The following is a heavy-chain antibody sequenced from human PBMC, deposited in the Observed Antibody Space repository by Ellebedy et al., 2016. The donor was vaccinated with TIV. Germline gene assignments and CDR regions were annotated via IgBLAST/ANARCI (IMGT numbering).Heavy chain of an antibody. CDR1: GIIVSDYF. Sequence: PGGSLRLSCEASGIIVSDYFMNWVRQAPGKGLEWVPVLYPDAKTKYTASLNGRFIVSRDSSKNTLYLQLNSMTGEDTAVYYCATDPGGGGDFGDNCYDPWGQGTLGTVSS. J-gene: IGHJ5*02. D-gene: IGHD2-21*01. CDR3: ATDPGGGGDFGDNCYDP. V-gene: IGHV3-66*01. CDR2: LYPDAKT.